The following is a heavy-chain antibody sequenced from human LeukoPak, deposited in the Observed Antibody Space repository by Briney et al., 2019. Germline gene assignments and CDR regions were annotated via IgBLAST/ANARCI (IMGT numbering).Heavy chain of an antibody. CDR3: AREGPIVGATHLVDY. Sequence: PSVKVSCKASGYTFTDYYMHWVRQAPGQGLEWMGWINPNSGGTNYGQMCQGRVTMTRDTSISTAYMELSRLRSDDTAVYYCAREGPIVGATHLVDYWGQGTLVTVSS. CDR1: GYTFTDYY. D-gene: IGHD1-26*01. J-gene: IGHJ4*02. CDR2: INPNSGGT. V-gene: IGHV1-2*02.